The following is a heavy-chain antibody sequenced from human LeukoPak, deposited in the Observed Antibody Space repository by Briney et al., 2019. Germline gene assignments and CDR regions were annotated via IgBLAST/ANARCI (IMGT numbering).Heavy chain of an antibody. CDR3: ARGRDYYDSSARRAFDI. Sequence: SQTLSPTCTVSGGSISSGSYYWSWIRQPAGKGLEWIGRIYTSGSTNYNPSLKSRVTISVDTSKNQFSLKLSSVTAADTAVHYCARGRDYYDSSARRAFDIWGQGTMVTVSS. V-gene: IGHV4-61*02. CDR2: IYTSGST. J-gene: IGHJ3*02. D-gene: IGHD3-22*01. CDR1: GGSISSGSYY.